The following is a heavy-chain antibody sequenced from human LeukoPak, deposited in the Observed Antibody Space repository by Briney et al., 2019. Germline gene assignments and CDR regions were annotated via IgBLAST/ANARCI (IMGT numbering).Heavy chain of an antibody. CDR1: GFSISNYW. J-gene: IGHJ6*02. CDR3: ARGGGLDV. V-gene: IGHV3-7*03. CDR2: IKQDGSEK. Sequence: GGSLRLSCVASGFSISNYWMTWVRQAPGKGLEWVANIKQDGSEKNYVDSVKGRFTSSRDNAKNSLYLQMSNLRAEDTAVYFCARGGGLDVWGQGATVTVSS. D-gene: IGHD3-16*01.